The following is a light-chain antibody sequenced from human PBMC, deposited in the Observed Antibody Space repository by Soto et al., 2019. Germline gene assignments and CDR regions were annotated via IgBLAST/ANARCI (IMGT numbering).Light chain of an antibody. CDR3: QKHSSAPFT. Sequence: DIQMTQYPSSLSASVGDRVTITCRASQGISNYLAWYQQRPGKVPKLLIYTASTLQLGIPSRFSGSGSGTDFTLTISSLQPEDVATSYCQKHSSAPFTFGPGTKVDIK. J-gene: IGKJ3*01. CDR1: QGISNY. CDR2: TAS. V-gene: IGKV1-27*01.